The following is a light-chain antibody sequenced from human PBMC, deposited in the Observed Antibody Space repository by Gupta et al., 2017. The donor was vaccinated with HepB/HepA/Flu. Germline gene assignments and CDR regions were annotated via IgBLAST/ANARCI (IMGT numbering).Light chain of an antibody. CDR1: QSVSSNY. J-gene: IGKJ3*01. CDR2: GAS. Sequence: EIVLTQSPGTLSLSPGERATLSCRASQSVSSNYLAWYQQKPGQAPRILIYGASSRATGIPDRFSGSGSGTDFTLTISRLEPEDFAVYYCQQYGTSFTFGPGTKVDIK. CDR3: QQYGTSFT. V-gene: IGKV3-20*01.